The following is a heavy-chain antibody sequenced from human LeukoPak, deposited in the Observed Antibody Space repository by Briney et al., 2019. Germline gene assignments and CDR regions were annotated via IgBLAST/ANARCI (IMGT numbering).Heavy chain of an antibody. CDR3: AKGGGGWYPAFDY. D-gene: IGHD6-19*01. Sequence: PGGSLRLSCAASGFTFTNYAMNWVRQAPGKGLEWVSTSGSGSTPFYADSAKGRFTVSRDNSKNILYLQMNSLRAEDTAVYYCAKGGGGWYPAFDYWGQGALVTVSS. CDR1: GFTFTNYA. J-gene: IGHJ4*02. V-gene: IGHV3-23*01. CDR2: SGSGSTP.